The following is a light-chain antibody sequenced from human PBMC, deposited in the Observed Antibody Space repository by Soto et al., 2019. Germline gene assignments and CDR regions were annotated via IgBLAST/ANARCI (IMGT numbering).Light chain of an antibody. CDR2: GNI. CDR3: QSYDSSLSVV. Sequence: QSVLTQPPSVSGAPGQRVTISCTGSSSNIGAGYDVHWYQQLPGTAPKLLIYGNIDRPSGVPDRFSASKSGTSASLAITGLQAEDGADYYCQSYDSSLSVVFGGGTQLTVL. CDR1: SSNIGAGYD. V-gene: IGLV1-40*01. J-gene: IGLJ2*01.